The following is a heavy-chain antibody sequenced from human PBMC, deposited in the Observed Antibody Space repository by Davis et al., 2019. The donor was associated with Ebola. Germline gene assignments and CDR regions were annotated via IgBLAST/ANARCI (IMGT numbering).Heavy chain of an antibody. D-gene: IGHD4-23*01. J-gene: IGHJ4*01. CDR3: ATTVAGTTRAGLETN. CDR2: IISNSGGT. V-gene: IGHV1-2*06. CDR1: GYTFTGYN. Sequence: ASVKVSCKASGYTFTGYNMHWVRQAPGQGLEWMGRIISNSGGTNYAQKFQGRVTVTTDTPTSTAYMEVRSLRSDDTAVYYCATTVAGTTRAGLETNWGPGTLVTVSS.